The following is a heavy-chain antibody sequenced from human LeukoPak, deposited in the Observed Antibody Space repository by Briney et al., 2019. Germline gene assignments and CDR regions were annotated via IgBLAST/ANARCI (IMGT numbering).Heavy chain of an antibody. CDR1: GYSISSGYY. D-gene: IGHD3-3*01. CDR3: ARGPRISIFGVVSQYYFDY. CDR2: IYHSGST. Sequence: SETLSLTCTVSGYSISSGYYWGWIRQPPGKGLEWIGSIYHSGSTYYNPSLKSRVTISVDTSRNQFSLKLSSVTAADTAAYYCARGPRISIFGVVSQYYFDYWGQGTLVTVSS. J-gene: IGHJ4*02. V-gene: IGHV4-38-2*02.